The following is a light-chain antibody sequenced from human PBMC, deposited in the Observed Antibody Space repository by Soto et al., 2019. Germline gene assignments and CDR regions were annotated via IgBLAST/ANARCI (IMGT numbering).Light chain of an antibody. CDR3: ATWDDTLNGVV. V-gene: IGLV1-44*01. CDR1: SSDIGSST. CDR2: NND. J-gene: IGLJ2*01. Sequence: QPVLTQPPSPSGTPGQRVTISCSGSSSDIGSSTVTWYQQLPGTAPKLLIYNNDQRPSGVPDRFSGSKSGTSASLAISGLQSEDEAEYYCATWDDTLNGVVFGGGTKLTVL.